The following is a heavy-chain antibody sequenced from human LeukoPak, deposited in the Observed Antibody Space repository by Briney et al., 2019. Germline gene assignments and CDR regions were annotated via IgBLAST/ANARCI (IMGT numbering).Heavy chain of an antibody. Sequence: SETLSLTCAVYGGSFSGYYWSWIRQPPGKGLEWIGEINHSGSTNYNPSLKSRVTISVDTSKNQFSLKLSSVTAADTAVYYCARNYLGSPSRQWGQGTLVTVSS. CDR3: ARNYLGSPSRQ. J-gene: IGHJ4*02. D-gene: IGHD3-10*01. CDR1: GGSFSGYY. V-gene: IGHV4-34*01. CDR2: INHSGST.